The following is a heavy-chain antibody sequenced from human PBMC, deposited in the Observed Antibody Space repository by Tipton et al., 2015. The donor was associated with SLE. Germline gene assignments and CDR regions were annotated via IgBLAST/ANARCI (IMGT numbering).Heavy chain of an antibody. V-gene: IGHV4-39*07. J-gene: IGHJ4*02. Sequence: TLSLTCSVSGGSISSGGSGFYYWGWVRQPPGKGLEFIGSISYTRSSYYNLSLKNRVPISVDTSKSQFSLRLTSVTAADTAVYYCARAPGGSNGFLDYWGQGTLVTVST. D-gene: IGHD4-23*01. CDR3: ARAPGGSNGFLDY. CDR1: GGSISSGGSGFYY. CDR2: ISYTRSS.